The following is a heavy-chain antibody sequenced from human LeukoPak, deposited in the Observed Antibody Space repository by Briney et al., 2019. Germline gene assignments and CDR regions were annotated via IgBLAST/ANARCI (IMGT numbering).Heavy chain of an antibody. CDR1: GDSVSSNIAA. CDR2: TYYRSRWYI. J-gene: IGHJ6*02. CDR3: TRDQDGMGV. Sequence: SQTLSLACAISGDSVSSNIAAWNWIRQSSSRGLEWLGRTYYRSRWYIDYAASVKSRLTINPDTSKNQFSLQLNSATPEDTGVYYCTRDQDGMGVWGQGTRSPSP. V-gene: IGHV6-1*01.